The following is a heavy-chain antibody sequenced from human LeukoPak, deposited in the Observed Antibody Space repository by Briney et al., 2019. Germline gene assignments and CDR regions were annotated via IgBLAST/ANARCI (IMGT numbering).Heavy chain of an antibody. D-gene: IGHD1-26*01. V-gene: IGHV1-8*01. CDR1: GYTFTNYD. CDR3: ARFGNPAFPFSGSYYYYFDY. CDR2: MNPKSGDT. Sequence: ASVTVSCKASGYTFTNYDINWVRQAPGQGLEWMGWMNPKSGDTAYAQKFQGRVTMTRDTSMRTAYMELSSLRSEDTAVYFCARFGNPAFPFSGSYYYYFDYWGQGTLVTVSS. J-gene: IGHJ4*02.